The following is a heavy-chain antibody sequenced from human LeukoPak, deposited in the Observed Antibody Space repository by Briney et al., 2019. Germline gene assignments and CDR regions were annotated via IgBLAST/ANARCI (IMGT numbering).Heavy chain of an antibody. Sequence: GASVKFSCKASGYTFTSYYMHWVRQAPGQGLEWMGRIIPILGIANYAQKFQGRVTITADKSTSTAYMELSSLRSEDTAVYYCAVGYYDILIEDYWGQGTLVTVSS. CDR1: GYTFTSYY. CDR2: IIPILGIA. CDR3: AVGYYDILIEDY. V-gene: IGHV1-69*02. D-gene: IGHD3-9*01. J-gene: IGHJ4*02.